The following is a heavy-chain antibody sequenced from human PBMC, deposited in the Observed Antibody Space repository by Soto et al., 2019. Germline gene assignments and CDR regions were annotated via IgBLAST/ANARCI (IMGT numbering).Heavy chain of an antibody. Sequence: XESLKVSWKCSGDNFTGYWIGLVLQVPGKGLEWMGIIYPHDSHTKYSPSFQGQVTISADKSSSTAYLQWSSLKASDTAMYYCARRGGYYFYYGMDVWGQGTTVTVSS. CDR3: ARRGGYYFYYGMDV. CDR1: GDNFTGYW. CDR2: IYPHDSHT. V-gene: IGHV5-51*01. J-gene: IGHJ6*02.